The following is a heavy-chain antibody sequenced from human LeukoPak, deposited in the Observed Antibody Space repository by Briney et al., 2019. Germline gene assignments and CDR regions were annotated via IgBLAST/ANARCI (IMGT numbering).Heavy chain of an antibody. V-gene: IGHV7-4-1*02. J-gene: IGHJ5*02. D-gene: IGHD3-22*01. CDR3: ASPDRHYDSSGYGFDP. Sequence: GASVKDSCKASGYTFTSYAMNWVRQAPGQGLEWMGWINTNTGNPTYAQGFTGRFVFSLDTSVSTAYLQISSLKAEDTAVYYCASPDRHYDSSGYGFDPWGQGTLVTVSS. CDR1: GYTFTSYA. CDR2: INTNTGNP.